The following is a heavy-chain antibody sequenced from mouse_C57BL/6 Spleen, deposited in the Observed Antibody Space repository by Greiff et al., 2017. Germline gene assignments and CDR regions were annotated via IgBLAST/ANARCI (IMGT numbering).Heavy chain of an antibody. CDR2: IYPGDGDT. CDR1: GYAFSSSW. J-gene: IGHJ4*01. Sequence: QVQLQQSGPELVKPGASVKISCKASGYAFSSSWMNWVKQRPGKGLEWIGRIYPGDGDTNYNGKFKGKATLTADKSSSTAYMQLSSLTSEDSAVYFCARAYYGNLYYAMDYWGQGTSVTVSS. V-gene: IGHV1-82*01. CDR3: ARAYYGNLYYAMDY. D-gene: IGHD2-10*01.